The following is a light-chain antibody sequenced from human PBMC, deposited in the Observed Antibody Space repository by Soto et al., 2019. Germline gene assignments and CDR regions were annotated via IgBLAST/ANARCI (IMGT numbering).Light chain of an antibody. V-gene: IGKV3-20*01. CDR2: GAS. CDR3: QHYGTSPRT. CDR1: QSVSSSY. J-gene: IGKJ1*01. Sequence: EIVLTQSPGTLSLSPGERATLSCRASQSVSSSYLAWYQQKPGQAPRLLIYGASSRATDMPDRFSGSGSGTDFTLTISRPEPEDVAGYYCQHYGTSPRTFGQGTKVEIK.